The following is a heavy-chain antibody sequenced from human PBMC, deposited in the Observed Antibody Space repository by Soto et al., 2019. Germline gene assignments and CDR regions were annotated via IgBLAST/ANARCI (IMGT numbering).Heavy chain of an antibody. D-gene: IGHD3-10*01. CDR3: ARETHDYYGSGSYIYGMDV. V-gene: IGHV4-31*03. CDR1: GGSISSGGYY. CDR2: IYYSGST. J-gene: IGHJ6*02. Sequence: SETLSLTCTVSGGSISSGGYYWSWIRQHPGKGLEWIGYIYYSGSTYYNPSLKSRVTISVDTSKNQFSLKLSSVTAADTAVYYCARETHDYYGSGSYIYGMDVWGQGTTVSVYS.